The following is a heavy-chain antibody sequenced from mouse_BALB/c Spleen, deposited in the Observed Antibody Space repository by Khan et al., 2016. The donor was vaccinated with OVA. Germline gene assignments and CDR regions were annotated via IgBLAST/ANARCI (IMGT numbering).Heavy chain of an antibody. CDR1: GFSLTSYG. D-gene: IGHD1-3*01. V-gene: IGHV2-9*02. CDR3: ARLEDI. J-gene: IGHJ2*01. Sequence: QVQLKESGPGLVAPSQSLSLTCTVSGFSLTSYGVHWVRQPPGKGLEWLGVIWAGGSTNYNSDLMSRLSISKDNSNSQFCLKMNDLQTDDTAMYYCARLEDIWGQGTTLTVSS. CDR2: IWAGGST.